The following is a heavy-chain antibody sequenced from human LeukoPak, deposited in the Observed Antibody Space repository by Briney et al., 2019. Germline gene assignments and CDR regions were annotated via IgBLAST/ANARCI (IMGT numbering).Heavy chain of an antibody. CDR3: ARSIRGYSSGWYYFDY. CDR1: GGSFSNKY. V-gene: IGHV4-59*13. J-gene: IGHJ4*02. D-gene: IGHD6-19*01. Sequence: SETLSLTCTVSGGSFSNKYWSWIRQPPGKGLEWIGYIYYSGSTNYNPSLKGRLTISLDTSKKQFSLKLSSVTAADTAVYYCARSIRGYSSGWYYFDYWGQGTLITVSS. CDR2: IYYSGST.